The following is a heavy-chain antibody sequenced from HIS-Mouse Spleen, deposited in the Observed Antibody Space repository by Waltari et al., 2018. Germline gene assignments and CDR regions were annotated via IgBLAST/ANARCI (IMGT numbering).Heavy chain of an antibody. Sequence: QLQLQESGPGLVKPSETLSLTCTVSGGSISSSSYSWGWIRQPPGKGLGWIGSIYYSGSTDYNPSLKSRVTISVDTAKNQFSLKLSSVTAADTAVYYCAREIPYSSSWYDWYFDLWGRGTLVTVSS. D-gene: IGHD6-13*01. J-gene: IGHJ2*01. CDR1: GGSISSSSYS. CDR2: IYYSGST. CDR3: AREIPYSSSWYDWYFDL. V-gene: IGHV4-39*07.